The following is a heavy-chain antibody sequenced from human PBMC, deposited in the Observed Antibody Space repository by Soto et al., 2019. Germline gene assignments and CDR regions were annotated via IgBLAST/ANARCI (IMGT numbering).Heavy chain of an antibody. CDR3: ARDRGTMVRGVIITEYNWFDP. Sequence: SETLSLTCTVSGGSISSGGYYWSWIRQHPGKGLEWIGYIYYSGSTYYNPSLKSRVTISVDTSKNQFSLKLSSVAAADTAVYYCARDRGTMVRGVIITEYNWFDPWGQGTLVTVSS. CDR2: IYYSGST. V-gene: IGHV4-31*03. CDR1: GGSISSGGYY. J-gene: IGHJ5*02. D-gene: IGHD3-10*01.